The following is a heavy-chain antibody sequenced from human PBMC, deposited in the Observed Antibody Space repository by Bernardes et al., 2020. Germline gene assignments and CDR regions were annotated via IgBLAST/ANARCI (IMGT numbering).Heavy chain of an antibody. CDR1: GLTFSTYG. CDR2: ISYDGSNE. CDR3: AKVVVYDYWSGNMPQNYYHYAMDV. V-gene: IGHV3-30*18. J-gene: IGHJ6*02. Sequence: GWSLRLSCVDSGLTFSTYGIHWVRQAPGKGLEWVAGISYDGSNEYYGDSVKGRFTISRDNSKNTLYLQMSSLRAEDTAVYYCAKVVVYDYWSGNMPQNYYHYAMDVWGQGTTVTVSS. D-gene: IGHD3-3*01.